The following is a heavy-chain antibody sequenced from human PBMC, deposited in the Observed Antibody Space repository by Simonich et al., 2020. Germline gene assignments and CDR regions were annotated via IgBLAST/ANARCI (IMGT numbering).Heavy chain of an antibody. CDR2: IYYSRNT. J-gene: IGHJ3*02. V-gene: IGHV4-39*01. CDR3: ARHAGFAFDI. Sequence: QLQLQESGPGLVKPSETLSLTCTVSGGSISSSSYYWGWIRQPPGKGLEWIGSIYYSRNTYYNPSLKNRVTISVDTSKNQFSLKLSSVTAADTAVYYCARHAGFAFDIWGQGTMVTVSS. CDR1: GGSISSSSYY. D-gene: IGHD3-10*01.